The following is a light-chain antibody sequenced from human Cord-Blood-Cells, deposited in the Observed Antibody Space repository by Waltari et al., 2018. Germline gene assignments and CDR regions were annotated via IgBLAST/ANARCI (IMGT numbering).Light chain of an antibody. CDR3: SSYTSSSTWV. V-gene: IGLV2-14*01. Sequence: QSALTQPASVSGSPGHSTTIPCPGTSRDVGGYNHVPWYQQHPGKAPKLMIYDVSKRPSGVSNRFSGSKSGNTASLTISGLQAEDEADYYCSSYTSSSTWVFGGGTKLTVL. J-gene: IGLJ3*02. CDR2: DVS. CDR1: SRDVGGYNH.